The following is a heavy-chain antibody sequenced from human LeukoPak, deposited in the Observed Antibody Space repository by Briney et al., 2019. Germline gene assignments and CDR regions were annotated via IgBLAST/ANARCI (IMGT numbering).Heavy chain of an antibody. CDR2: IHYSGST. D-gene: IGHD4-17*01. CDR3: AREFVQTTSFDY. Sequence: SETLSLTCTVSGGSISTYYWSWIRQPPGKGLEWIAYIHYSGSTNYNPSLKSRVTISVDTSKKQFSLNLDSVTAADTAVYYCAREFVQTTSFDYWGQGILVTVSS. CDR1: GGSISTYY. V-gene: IGHV4-59*12. J-gene: IGHJ4*02.